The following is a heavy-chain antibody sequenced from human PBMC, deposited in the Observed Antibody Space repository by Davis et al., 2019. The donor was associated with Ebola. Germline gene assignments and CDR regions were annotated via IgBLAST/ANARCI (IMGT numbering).Heavy chain of an antibody. CDR3: ARTALTSISDSGLGYNYFDP. D-gene: IGHD4-17*01. CDR2: VSRSGDT. J-gene: IGHJ5*02. Sequence: SETLSLTCAVYGGSFSGYFWSWIRQPPGKGLEWIGEVSRSGDTNYNPSVEGRVTILLDAPKNQFSLSLKSVTAADTAVYYCARTALTSISDSGLGYNYFDPWGQGTLVTVSS. CDR1: GGSFSGYF. V-gene: IGHV4-34*01.